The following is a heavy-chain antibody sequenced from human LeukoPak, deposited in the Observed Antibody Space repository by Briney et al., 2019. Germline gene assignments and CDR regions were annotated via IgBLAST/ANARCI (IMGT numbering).Heavy chain of an antibody. CDR1: GFTFSDYY. J-gene: IGHJ6*02. CDR2: ISSSGSTI. V-gene: IGHV3-11*04. D-gene: IGHD5-18*01. CDR3: ARKKRVDTDSIMVYYYYAMDV. Sequence: PGGSLRLSCAASGFTFSDYYMSWIRQAPGKGLEWVSYISSSGSTIYYADSVKGRFTISRDNAKNSLYLQMNSLRAEDTAVYYCARKKRVDTDSIMVYYYYAMDVWGQGTTVTVSS.